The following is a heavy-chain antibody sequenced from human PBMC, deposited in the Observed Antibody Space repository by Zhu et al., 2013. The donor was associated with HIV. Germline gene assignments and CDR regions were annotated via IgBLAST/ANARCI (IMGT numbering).Heavy chain of an antibody. V-gene: IGHV1-8*02. CDR1: GYTFTDYY. D-gene: IGHD7-27*01. J-gene: IGHJ3*02. Sequence: QVQLAQSGPEVKTPGASVKVSCKASGYTFTDYYLHWVRQAPGQGLEWMGWMNPNSGNTGYAQKFQGRVTMTRSTSVSTAYMELSSLRFEDTAVYYCVRAPXNWGNDAFDIWGQGQWSPSPQ. CDR2: MNPNSGNT. CDR3: VRAPXNWGNDAFDI.